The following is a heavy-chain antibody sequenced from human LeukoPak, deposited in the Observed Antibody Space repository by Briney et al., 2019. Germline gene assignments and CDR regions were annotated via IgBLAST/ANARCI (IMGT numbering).Heavy chain of an antibody. V-gene: IGHV4-39*01. CDR3: ARHHLVRAALFDY. Sequence: SETLSLTCTVSGGSISSSTYYWGWIRQPPGKGLEWIGSIYFTGGTYYNPSLKSRVTISVDTSKNQFSLKLSSVTAADTAVYYCARHHLVRAALFDYWGQGTLVTVSS. D-gene: IGHD2-2*01. J-gene: IGHJ4*02. CDR1: GGSISSSTYY. CDR2: IYFTGGT.